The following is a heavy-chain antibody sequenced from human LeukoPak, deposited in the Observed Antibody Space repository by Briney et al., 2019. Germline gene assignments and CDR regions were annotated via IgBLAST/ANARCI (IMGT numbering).Heavy chain of an antibody. CDR2: IYTSGST. CDR1: GGSISSGSYY. CDR3: ARGYSSGWYGLDSSYYYMDV. D-gene: IGHD6-19*01. J-gene: IGHJ6*03. V-gene: IGHV4-61*02. Sequence: PSETLSLTCTVSGGSISSGSYYWSWIRQPAGTGLEWIRRIYTSGSTNYNPSLKSRVTISVDTSKNQFSLKLSSVTAADTAVYYCARGYSSGWYGLDSSYYYMDVWGKGTTVTISS.